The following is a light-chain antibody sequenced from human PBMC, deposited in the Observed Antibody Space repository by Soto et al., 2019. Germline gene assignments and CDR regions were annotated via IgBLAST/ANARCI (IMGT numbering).Light chain of an antibody. CDR3: SSYTTSSTFG. Sequence: QSVLAQPASVSGSPGQSITISCTGTSSGVGRYDFVSWFQQHPGKAPKLMIYDVSIRPSGVSDHFSGSKSGNTASLTISGLQAEDEADYYCSSYTTSSTFGFGTGTKVTVL. J-gene: IGLJ1*01. V-gene: IGLV2-14*01. CDR2: DVS. CDR1: SSGVGRYDF.